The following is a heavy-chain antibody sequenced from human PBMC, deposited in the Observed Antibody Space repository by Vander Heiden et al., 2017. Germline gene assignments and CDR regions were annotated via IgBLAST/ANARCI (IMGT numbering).Heavy chain of an antibody. CDR3: ATPSGPGYY. V-gene: IGHV3-33*01. CDR1: GINFSSYG. D-gene: IGHD1-26*01. CDR2: IWYDGSNK. Sequence: QVQLVESGGGVVQPGRSLRLSCAASGINFSSYGMHWVRQAPGKGLEWVAVIWYDGSNKYYADSVKGRFTISRDNSKNTLYLQMNSLRAEDTAVYYCATPSGPGYYWGQGTLVTVSS. J-gene: IGHJ4*02.